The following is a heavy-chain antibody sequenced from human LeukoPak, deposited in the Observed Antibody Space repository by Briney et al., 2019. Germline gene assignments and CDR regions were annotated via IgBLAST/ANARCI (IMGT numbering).Heavy chain of an antibody. CDR2: IYHSGST. CDR1: GGSISSGGYS. D-gene: IGHD1-26*01. V-gene: IGHV4-30-2*01. J-gene: IGHJ3*02. CDR3: ARGLGSLLGGHAFDI. Sequence: SQTLSLTCAVSGGSISSGGYSWSWIRQPPGKGLEWIGYIYHSGSTYYNPSLKSRVTISVDRSKNQFSLKLSSVTAADTAVYYCARGLGSLLGGHAFDIWGQGTMATVSS.